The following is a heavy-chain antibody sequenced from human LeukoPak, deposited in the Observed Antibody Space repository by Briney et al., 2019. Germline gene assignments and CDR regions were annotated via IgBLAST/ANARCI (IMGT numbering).Heavy chain of an antibody. CDR2: IYSGGST. CDR3: ARDLPGAAAQDY. J-gene: IGHJ4*02. D-gene: IGHD6-13*01. V-gene: IGHV3-53*01. Sequence: GGSLRLSCAASGFTVSSNYMSWVRQAPGKGLEGVSVIYSGGSTYYADSVKGRFTISRDNSKNTLYLQMNSLRAEDTAVYYCARDLPGAAAQDYWGQGTLVTVSS. CDR1: GFTVSSNY.